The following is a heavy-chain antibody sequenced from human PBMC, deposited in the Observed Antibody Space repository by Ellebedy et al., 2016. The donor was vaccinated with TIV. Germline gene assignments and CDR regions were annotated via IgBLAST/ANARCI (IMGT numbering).Heavy chain of an antibody. CDR2: ISGSSRAI. CDR1: GFTFSTYS. J-gene: IGHJ4*02. CDR3: ARDQETGITVVVVDRFDS. V-gene: IGHV3-48*02. D-gene: IGHD3-22*01. Sequence: GESLKISCAASGFTFSTYSRSWVRQAPGKGLEWLSYISGSSRAIRYADSVKGRFTISRDNAKNLLYLQMNRLRDEDTAVYYCARDQETGITVVVVDRFDSWGQGTQVTVSS.